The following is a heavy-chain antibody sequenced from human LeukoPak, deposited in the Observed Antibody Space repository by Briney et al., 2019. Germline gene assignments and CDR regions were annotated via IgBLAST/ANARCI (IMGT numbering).Heavy chain of an antibody. J-gene: IGHJ3*02. CDR2: ISGSGGST. Sequence: GGSLRLSCAVSGFTFSSHAMSWVRQAPGKGLEWVAAISGSGGSTYYADSVKGRFTISRDNSKNTLYLQMNSLRAEDTAVYYCAKGRWLLLQDAFDIWGQGTMVTVSS. D-gene: IGHD3-22*01. V-gene: IGHV3-23*01. CDR1: GFTFSSHA. CDR3: AKGRWLLLQDAFDI.